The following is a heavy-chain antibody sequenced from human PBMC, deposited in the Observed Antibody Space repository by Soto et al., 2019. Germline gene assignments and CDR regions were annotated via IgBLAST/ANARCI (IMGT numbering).Heavy chain of an antibody. CDR1: GGSISSSSYY. V-gene: IGHV4-39*01. CDR3: ASLIGRYYDSSGYRADAFDI. CDR2: IYYSGST. Sequence: QLQLQESGPGLVKPSETLSLTCTVSGGSISSSSYYWGWIRQPPGKGLEWIGSIYYSGSTYYNLSLKSRVTISVDTSKNQFSLKLSSVTAADTAVYYCASLIGRYYDSSGYRADAFDIWGQGTMVTVSS. D-gene: IGHD3-22*01. J-gene: IGHJ3*02.